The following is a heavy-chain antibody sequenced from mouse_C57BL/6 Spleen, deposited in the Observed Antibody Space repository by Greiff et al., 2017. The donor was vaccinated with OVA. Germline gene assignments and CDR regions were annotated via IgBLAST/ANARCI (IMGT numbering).Heavy chain of an antibody. CDR3: AGEYGYDGEDSGY. Sequence: VQLQQSGAELVRPGASVKLSCKASGYTFTDYSINWVKQRPGQGLEWIGEIYPRSGNTYYNEKFKGKATLTADKSSSTAYMELRSLTTKDSAVYFCAGEYGYDGEDSGYWGQGTTLTVST. CDR2: IYPRSGNT. V-gene: IGHV1-81*01. J-gene: IGHJ2*01. D-gene: IGHD2-2*01. CDR1: GYTFTDYS.